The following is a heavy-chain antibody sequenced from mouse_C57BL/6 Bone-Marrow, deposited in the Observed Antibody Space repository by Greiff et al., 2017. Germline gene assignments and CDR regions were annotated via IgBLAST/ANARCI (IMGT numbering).Heavy chain of an antibody. V-gene: IGHV1-81*01. D-gene: IGHD1-1*01. J-gene: IGHJ4*01. CDR3: ARWDYCDVYAMSY. CDR1: GYTFTSYG. Sequence: VQLQQSGAELAMPGASVKLSCKASGYTFTSYGISWVKQRTGQGLEWIGEFYPSSGNTYYNEKFKGKATLTADKSSSTAYRELRCLTSEDSAVYVCARWDYCDVYAMSYCGQGTAVTVSS. CDR2: FYPSSGNT.